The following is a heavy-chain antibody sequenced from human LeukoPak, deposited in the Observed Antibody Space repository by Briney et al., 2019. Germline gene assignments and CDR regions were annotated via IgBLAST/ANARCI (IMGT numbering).Heavy chain of an antibody. V-gene: IGHV3-7*01. D-gene: IGHD3-22*01. J-gene: IGHJ4*02. CDR2: INGDGSHK. CDR1: GFTFTTYW. CDR3: ARDPPHRFTMIEKDS. Sequence: GGSLRLPCAASGFTFTTYWMTWVRQAPGKGLEWVANINGDGSHKNYLDSVKGRFTISRDNTRNSMYLQMNSLRAEDTAVYYCARDPPHRFTMIEKDSWGQGTLVTVSS.